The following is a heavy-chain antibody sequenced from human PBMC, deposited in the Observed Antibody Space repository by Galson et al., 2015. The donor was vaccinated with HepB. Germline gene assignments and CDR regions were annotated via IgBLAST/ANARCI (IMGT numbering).Heavy chain of an antibody. Sequence: SVKVSCKASGYTFTSYAMNWVRQAPGQGLEWMGWINTNTGNPTYAQGFTGRFVFSLDTSVSTAYLQISSLKAEDTAVYYCAREGLQTVTTTSYYYYYMDVWGKGTTVTVSS. J-gene: IGHJ6*03. V-gene: IGHV7-4-1*02. CDR3: AREGLQTVTTTSYYYYYMDV. CDR1: GYTFTSYA. D-gene: IGHD4-17*01. CDR2: INTNTGNP.